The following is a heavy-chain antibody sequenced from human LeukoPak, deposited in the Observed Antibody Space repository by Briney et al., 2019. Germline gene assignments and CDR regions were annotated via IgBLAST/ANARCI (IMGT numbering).Heavy chain of an antibody. CDR3: ARPRGAAAGGYFDY. V-gene: IGHV4-39*01. Sequence: PSETLSLTCTVSGGSISSSSYYWGWIRQPPGKGLEWIGSIYYSGSTYYNPSLKSRVTISVDTSKNQFSLKLSSVTAADTAVYYCARPRGAAAGGYFDYWGQGTLVTVSS. CDR1: GGSISSSSYY. J-gene: IGHJ4*02. D-gene: IGHD6-13*01. CDR2: IYYSGST.